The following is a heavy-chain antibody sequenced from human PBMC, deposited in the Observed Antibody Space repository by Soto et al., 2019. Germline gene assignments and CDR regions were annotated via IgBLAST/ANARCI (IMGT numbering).Heavy chain of an antibody. CDR2: IYYSVST. CDR3: ARYDSSGYYSMFDY. CDR1: GGSLSSGDYY. Sequence: SETLSLTCTVSGGSLSSGDYYWSWIRQPPGKGLEWIGYIYYSVSTYYNPSLKSRVIMSVDTSKNQFSLKLSSVTAADTAVYYCARYDSSGYYSMFDYWGQGTLVTVSS. D-gene: IGHD3-22*01. J-gene: IGHJ4*02. V-gene: IGHV4-30-4*01.